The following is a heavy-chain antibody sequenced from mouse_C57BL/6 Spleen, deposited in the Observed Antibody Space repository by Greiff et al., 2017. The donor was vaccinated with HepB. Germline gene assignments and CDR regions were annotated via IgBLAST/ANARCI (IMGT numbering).Heavy chain of an antibody. Sequence: QVTLKESGAELARPGASVKLSCKASGYTFTSYGISWVKQRTGQGLEWIGEIYPRSGNTYYNEKFKGKATLTADKSSSTAYMELRSLTSEDSAVYFCARCDGYYYAMDYWGQGTSVTVSS. CDR1: GYTFTSYG. V-gene: IGHV1-81*01. J-gene: IGHJ4*01. D-gene: IGHD2-3*01. CDR2: IYPRSGNT. CDR3: ARCDGYYYAMDY.